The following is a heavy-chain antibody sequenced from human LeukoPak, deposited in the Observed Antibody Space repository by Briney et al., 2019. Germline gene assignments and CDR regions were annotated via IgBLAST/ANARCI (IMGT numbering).Heavy chain of an antibody. D-gene: IGHD3-22*01. CDR1: GFTFSDYY. CDR3: ARDDSSGYLYYFDY. CDR2: ISSSGSTI. V-gene: IGHV3-11*04. J-gene: IGHJ4*02. Sequence: GGSLGLSCAASGFTFSDYYMSWIRQAPGKGLEWVSYISSSGSTIYYADSVKGRFTISRDNAKNSLYLQMNSLRAEDTAVYYCARDDSSGYLYYFDYWGQGTLVTVSS.